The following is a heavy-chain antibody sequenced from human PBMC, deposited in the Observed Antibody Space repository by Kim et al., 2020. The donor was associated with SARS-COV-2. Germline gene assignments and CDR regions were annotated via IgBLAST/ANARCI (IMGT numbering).Heavy chain of an antibody. J-gene: IGHJ6*02. V-gene: IGHV1-3*01. CDR1: GYTFTSYA. D-gene: IGHD3-16*02. Sequence: ASVKVSCKASGYTFTSYAMHWVRQAPGQRLEWMGWINAGNGNTKYSQKFQGRVTITRDTSASTAYMELSSLRSEDTAVYYCARERWTYDYVWGSYQPVGGMDVWGQGTTVTVSS. CDR3: ARERWTYDYVWGSYQPVGGMDV. CDR2: INAGNGNT.